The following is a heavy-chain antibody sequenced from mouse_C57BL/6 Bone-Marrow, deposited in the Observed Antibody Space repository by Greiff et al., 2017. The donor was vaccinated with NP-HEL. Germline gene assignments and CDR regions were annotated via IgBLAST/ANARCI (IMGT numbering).Heavy chain of an antibody. CDR2: INTYNGGT. D-gene: IGHD1-1*01. V-gene: IGHV1-19*01. CDR3: ARRDYYGSSYCWYFDV. Sequence: VQLQQSGPVLVKPGASVKMSCKASGYTFTDYYMNWVKQSHGKSLEWIGVINTYNGGTSYNQKFKGKATLTVDKSSSTAYMELNSLTSEDSAVYYCARRDYYGSSYCWYFDVWGTGTTVTVSS. J-gene: IGHJ1*03. CDR1: GYTFTDYY.